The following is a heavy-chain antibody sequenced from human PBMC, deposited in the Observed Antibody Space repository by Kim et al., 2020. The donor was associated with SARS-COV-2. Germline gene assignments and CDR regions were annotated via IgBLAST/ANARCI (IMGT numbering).Heavy chain of an antibody. Sequence: SVKVSCKASGGTFSSYAISWVRQAPGQGLEWMGGIIPIFGTANYAQKFQGRVTITADESTSTAYMELSSLRSEDTAVYYCARVRYSSSWPSSYYYGMDVWGQGTTVTVSS. D-gene: IGHD6-13*01. CDR3: ARVRYSSSWPSSYYYGMDV. J-gene: IGHJ6*02. V-gene: IGHV1-69*13. CDR2: IIPIFGTA. CDR1: GGTFSSYA.